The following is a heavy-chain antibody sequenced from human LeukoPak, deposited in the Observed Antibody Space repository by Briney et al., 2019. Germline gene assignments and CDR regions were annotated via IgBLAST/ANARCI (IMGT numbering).Heavy chain of an antibody. CDR3: AKDRPTVYSSSWLHFLDS. D-gene: IGHD6-13*01. J-gene: IGHJ4*02. CDR2: ISGSGGST. V-gene: IGHV3-23*01. Sequence: PGGSLRLSCAASGFTFSNAWMIWVRQAPGKGLEWVSGISGSGGSTYVADSVKGRFTVSRDNSKNTLYLQMNSLRADDTAVYYCAKDRPTVYSSSWLHFLDSWGQGTLVTVSS. CDR1: GFTFSNAW.